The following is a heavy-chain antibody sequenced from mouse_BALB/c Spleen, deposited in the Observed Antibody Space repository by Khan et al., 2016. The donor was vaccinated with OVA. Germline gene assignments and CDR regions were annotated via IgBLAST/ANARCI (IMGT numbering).Heavy chain of an antibody. CDR1: GYSITSEYA. CDR2: IDYSGNT. D-gene: IGHD2-4*01. Sequence: EVQLQESGPGLVKPSLSLSLTCTVTGYSITSEYAWNWIRQFPGNKLEWMGYIDYSGNTRFNPSLKSRTSITRDTFKNQFFLQLNSVTAEDTATYYCARKDYYDCDPFPYWGQGTLVTVSA. V-gene: IGHV3-2*02. J-gene: IGHJ3*01. CDR3: ARKDYYDCDPFPY.